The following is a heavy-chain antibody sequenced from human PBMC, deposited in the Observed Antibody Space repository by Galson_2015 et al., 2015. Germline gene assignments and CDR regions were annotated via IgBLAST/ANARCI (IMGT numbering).Heavy chain of an antibody. CDR2: ISYSGST. J-gene: IGHJ5*01. CDR1: GGSMSGCF. CDR3: ARGGLRMTGYYGSGSPYYHDS. D-gene: IGHD3-10*01. V-gene: IGHV4-59*01. Sequence: SETLSLTCPVSGGSMSGCFWSWIRQPPGKGLEWIGYISYSGSTDSNPSLKSRITIPVDTSKNQFSLKLSSVTAADTAVYYCARGGLRMTGYYGSGSPYYHDSWGQGTLVTVSS.